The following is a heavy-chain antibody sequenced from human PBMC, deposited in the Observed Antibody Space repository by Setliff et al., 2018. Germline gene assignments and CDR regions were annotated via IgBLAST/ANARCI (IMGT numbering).Heavy chain of an antibody. V-gene: IGHV1-8*01. CDR3: ARGPFHRGSYNDY. CDR1: GYTFTNYD. Sequence: GASVKVSCKTSGYTFTNYDINWVRQATGQGPEWMGWMNPNSGNTGYQQKFQGRVTMTRNTSINTAYMELSSLRSEDTAIYYCARGPFHRGSYNDYWGQGTPVTVSS. CDR2: MNPNSGNT. J-gene: IGHJ4*02. D-gene: IGHD3-16*01.